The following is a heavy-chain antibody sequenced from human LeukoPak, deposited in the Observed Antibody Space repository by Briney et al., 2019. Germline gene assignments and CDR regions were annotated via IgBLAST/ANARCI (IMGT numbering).Heavy chain of an antibody. CDR1: GFIFTNYF. CDR2: IKHDGSEK. CDR3: AKVLYPYYDFPFGP. D-gene: IGHD3-3*01. J-gene: IGHJ5*02. Sequence: GGSLRLSCAASGFIFTNYFMSWVRQAPGKGLEWVASIKHDGSEKYYADSVKGRFTISRDNAKNSLYLQMNSLRAEDTALYYCAKVLYPYYDFPFGPWGQGTLVTVSS. V-gene: IGHV3-7*03.